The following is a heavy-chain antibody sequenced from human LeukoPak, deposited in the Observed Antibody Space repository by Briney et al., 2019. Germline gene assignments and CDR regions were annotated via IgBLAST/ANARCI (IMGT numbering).Heavy chain of an antibody. CDR3: ARVANSSSWYSWYYYYGMDV. J-gene: IGHJ6*02. CDR1: GFTFSSYW. CDR2: IKQDGSEK. D-gene: IGHD6-13*01. V-gene: IGHV3-7*01. Sequence: GGSLRLSCAASGFTFSSYWMSWVRQAPGKGLEWVANIKQDGSEKYYVDSVKGRFTISRDNAKNSLYLQMNSLRAEDTAVYYCARVANSSSWYSWYYYYGMDVWGQGTTVTVSS.